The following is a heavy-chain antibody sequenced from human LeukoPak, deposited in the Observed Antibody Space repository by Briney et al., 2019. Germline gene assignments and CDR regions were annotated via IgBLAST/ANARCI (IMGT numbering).Heavy chain of an antibody. CDR2: ISSGSSHI. Sequence: PGGSLRLSCAASGFNFSDYGMNWVRQAPGEGLEWVSSISSGSSHIYYADSVKGRFTISRDNAKNSLYLQMNSLRAEDTAVYYCASTYYGSGSLSPFQHWGQGTLVTVSS. J-gene: IGHJ1*01. V-gene: IGHV3-21*04. CDR1: GFNFSDYG. CDR3: ASTYYGSGSLSPFQH. D-gene: IGHD3-10*01.